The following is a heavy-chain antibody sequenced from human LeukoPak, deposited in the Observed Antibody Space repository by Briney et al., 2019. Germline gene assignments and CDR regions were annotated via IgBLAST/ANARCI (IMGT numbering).Heavy chain of an antibody. D-gene: IGHD6-13*01. Sequence: GGSLRLSCAASGFTFSSYWMTWVRQAPGKGLEWVANIKHDGSEKYYVDSVKGRFTISRDNAKNSVYLQMDSLRVEDTAVYYCAREGPYRSSSFDCWGQGTLVTVSS. V-gene: IGHV3-7*01. CDR1: GFTFSSYW. CDR2: IKHDGSEK. J-gene: IGHJ4*02. CDR3: AREGPYRSSSFDC.